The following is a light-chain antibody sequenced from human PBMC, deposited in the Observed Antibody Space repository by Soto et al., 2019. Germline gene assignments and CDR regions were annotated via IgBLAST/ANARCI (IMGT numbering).Light chain of an antibody. CDR3: QQYNNWPPWT. J-gene: IGKJ1*01. CDR1: QSVSSN. CDR2: GAS. V-gene: IGKV3-15*01. Sequence: EIVMTQSPATLSVSPGERATLSCRASQSVSSNLGWYQQKPGQAPRLLIYGASTRASGIPARFSGSGSGTEFNLTISSLQSEDFAVYYCQQYNNWPPWTFGQGTKVEIK.